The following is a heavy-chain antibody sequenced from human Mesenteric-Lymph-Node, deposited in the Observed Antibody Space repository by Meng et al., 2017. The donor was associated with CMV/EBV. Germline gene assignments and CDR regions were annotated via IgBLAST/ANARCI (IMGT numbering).Heavy chain of an antibody. V-gene: IGHV3-23*01. J-gene: IGHJ4*02. CDR1: GFTFGNYA. Sequence: LFCAASGFTFGNYAMNWVRQAPGKGLEWVSVISGSGGSTYYAESVQGRFTISRDNSRNTLYLQMNSLWAEDTAVYYCAPLSSGSYVDYWGQGTLVTVSS. D-gene: IGHD1-26*01. CDR3: APLSSGSYVDY. CDR2: ISGSGGST.